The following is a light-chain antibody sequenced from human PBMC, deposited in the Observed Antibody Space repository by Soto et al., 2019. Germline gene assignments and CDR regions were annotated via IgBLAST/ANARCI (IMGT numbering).Light chain of an antibody. J-gene: IGLJ1*01. Sequence: QSVLTQPASVSGSPGQSIAVSCTGTSSYVGSYNLVSWYQQHPGKAPKLLIYEDNKRPSGVSDRFSGSKSGNTASLTISGLQTEDEADYYCCSYADTSTYVFGTGTKVTVL. CDR2: EDN. CDR3: CSYADTSTYV. CDR1: SSYVGSYNL. V-gene: IGLV2-23*01.